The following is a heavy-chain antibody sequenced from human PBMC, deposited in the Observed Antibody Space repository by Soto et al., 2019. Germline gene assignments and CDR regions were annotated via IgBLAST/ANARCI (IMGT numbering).Heavy chain of an antibody. CDR3: ARDGERDTGLNFYYYLHGMDA. Sequence: ASVKVSCKASGYTFTTYGISWVRKAPGQGLEWMGWISPYNRTTKYAEKFQGEVTMTTDTATSTAYMDLRSLRSDDTAVYYCARDGERDTGLNFYYYLHGMDAGGQGTRVTVSS. J-gene: IGHJ6*02. D-gene: IGHD1-1*01. CDR1: GYTFTTYG. CDR2: ISPYNRTT. V-gene: IGHV1-18*04.